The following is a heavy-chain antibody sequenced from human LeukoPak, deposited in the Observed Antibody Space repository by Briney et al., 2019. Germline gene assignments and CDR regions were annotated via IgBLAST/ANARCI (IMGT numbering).Heavy chain of an antibody. CDR1: GGSISSYY. D-gene: IGHD3-22*01. CDR2: TYYSGST. CDR3: ARVRRYYYDSSGLFDY. J-gene: IGHJ4*02. Sequence: SETLSLTCTVSGGSISSYYWSWIRQPPGKGLEWIGYTYYSGSTNYNPSLKSRVTISVDTSKNQFSLKLSSVTAADTAVYYCARVRRYYYDSSGLFDYWGQGTLVTVSS. V-gene: IGHV4-59*01.